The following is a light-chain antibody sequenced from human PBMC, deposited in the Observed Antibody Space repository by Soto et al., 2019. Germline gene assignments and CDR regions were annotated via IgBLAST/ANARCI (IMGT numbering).Light chain of an antibody. J-gene: IGLJ1*01. CDR3: CSYAGSRRDV. CDR1: SSDVGSYNL. CDR2: EGS. Sequence: QSALTQPASVSGSPGQSITISCTGTSSDVGSYNLVSWYQQHPGKAPKLTIYEGSKRPSGVSNRFSGSKSGNTASLTISGLQAEDEADYYCCSYAGSRRDVFGTGTKLTVL. V-gene: IGLV2-23*01.